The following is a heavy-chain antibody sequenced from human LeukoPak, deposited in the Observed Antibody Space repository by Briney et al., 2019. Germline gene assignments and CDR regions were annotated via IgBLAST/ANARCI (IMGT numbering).Heavy chain of an antibody. J-gene: IGHJ4*02. CDR3: ARGGYWRLEG. CDR2: INHSGST. Sequence: SETLSLTCAVYGGSFSGYYWSWIRQPPGKGLEWIGEINHSGSTNYNPSLKSRVTISVDTSKNQFSLQLSSVTAADTAVYYCARGGYWRLEGWGQGTLVTVSS. D-gene: IGHD6-25*01. V-gene: IGHV4-34*01. CDR1: GGSFSGYY.